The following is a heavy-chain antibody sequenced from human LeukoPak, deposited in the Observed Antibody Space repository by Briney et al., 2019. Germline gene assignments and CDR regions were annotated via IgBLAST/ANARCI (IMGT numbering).Heavy chain of an antibody. CDR3: ASPGSSGYYGYEPFFDY. Sequence: GGPLRLSCAASGFTFSSYSMNWVRQAPGKGLEWVSSISSSSSYIYYADSVKGRFTISRDNAKNSLYLQMNSLRAEDTAVYYCASPGSSGYYGYEPFFDYWGQGTLVTVSS. CDR2: ISSSSSYI. CDR1: GFTFSSYS. D-gene: IGHD3-22*01. V-gene: IGHV3-21*01. J-gene: IGHJ4*02.